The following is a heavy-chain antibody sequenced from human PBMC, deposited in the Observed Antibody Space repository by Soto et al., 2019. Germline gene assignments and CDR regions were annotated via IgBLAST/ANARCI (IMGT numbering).Heavy chain of an antibody. V-gene: IGHV4-39*01. D-gene: IGHD6-13*01. J-gene: IGHJ6*02. CDR2: IYYSGST. CDR3: ASDYSSWTRSYYYGMDV. CDR1: GGSISSSSYY. Sequence: QLQLQESGPGLVKPSETLSLTCTVSGGSISSSSYYWGWIRQPPGKGLEWIGSIYYSGSTYYNPSLKSRVTISVDTSKNQFSLKLSSVTAADTAVYYCASDYSSWTRSYYYGMDVWGQGTTVTVSS.